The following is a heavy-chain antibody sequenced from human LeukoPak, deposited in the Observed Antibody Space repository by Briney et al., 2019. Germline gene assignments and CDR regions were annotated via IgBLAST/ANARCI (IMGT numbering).Heavy chain of an antibody. J-gene: IGHJ6*02. CDR1: GGTFSSYA. CDR2: IIPIFGTA. Sequence: ASVKVSCKASGGTFSSYAISWVRQAPGQGLEWMGGIIPIFGTANYAQKFQGRVTITADESTSTAYMELSSLRSEDTAVYYCARDRSREVRYFDWSKVYYYYGMDVWGQGTTVTVSS. V-gene: IGHV1-69*13. D-gene: IGHD3-9*01. CDR3: ARDRSREVRYFDWSKVYYYYGMDV.